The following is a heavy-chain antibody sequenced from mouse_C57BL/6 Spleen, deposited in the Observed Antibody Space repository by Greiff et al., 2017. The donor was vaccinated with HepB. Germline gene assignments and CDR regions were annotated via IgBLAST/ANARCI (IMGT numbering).Heavy chain of an antibody. CDR3: ARSCDYDGPLYYAMDY. CDR2: IHPDSGST. J-gene: IGHJ4*01. Sequence: QVQLQQPGAELVKPGASVKLSCKASGYTFTSYWMHWVKQRPGQGLEWIGMIHPDSGSTNYNEKFKSKATLTVDKSSSTAYMQLSSLTSEDSAVYYCARSCDYDGPLYYAMDYWGQGTSVTVSS. V-gene: IGHV1-64*01. D-gene: IGHD2-4*01. CDR1: GYTFTSYW.